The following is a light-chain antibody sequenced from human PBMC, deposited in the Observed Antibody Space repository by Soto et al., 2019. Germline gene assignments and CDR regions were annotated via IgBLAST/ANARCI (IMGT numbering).Light chain of an antibody. V-gene: IGKV3-15*01. J-gene: IGKJ2*01. CDR1: QSVKSS. CDR2: GAS. Sequence: EIMMTQSPSTLSVSTGERATLSCRASQSVKSSLAWYQQKPGQAPRLLIYGASTRATGIPARFSGSGSGTEFTVTISSLQSEDFAIYYCQQYDIWPPYTFGQGTKVDIK. CDR3: QQYDIWPPYT.